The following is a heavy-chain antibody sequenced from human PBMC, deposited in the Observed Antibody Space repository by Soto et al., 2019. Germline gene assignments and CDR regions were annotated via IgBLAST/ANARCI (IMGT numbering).Heavy chain of an antibody. D-gene: IGHD4-17*01. CDR2: IWYDGNKK. Sequence: QVQLVESGGGVVQPGRSLRLSCAASGFTFSNYGMHWVRQAPGKGLEWVSAIWYDGNKKYYADSVKGRFTISRDNSKNTLYLQMNSLRADDTAVYSCSREGSDYVLDDWGQGTLVTVSS. CDR1: GFTFSNYG. CDR3: SREGSDYVLDD. J-gene: IGHJ4*02. V-gene: IGHV3-33*01.